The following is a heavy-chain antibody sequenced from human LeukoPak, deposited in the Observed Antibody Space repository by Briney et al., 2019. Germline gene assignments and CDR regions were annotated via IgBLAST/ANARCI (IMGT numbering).Heavy chain of an antibody. J-gene: IGHJ6*04. CDR1: GGSISSYY. V-gene: IGHV4-59*01. CDR3: ARGEDIVVVPAAKKYYYYGMDV. D-gene: IGHD2-2*01. CDR2: IYYSGST. Sequence: TSETLSLTCTVSGGSISSYYWSWIRQPPGKGLEWIGCIYYSGSTNYNPSLKSRVTISVDTSKNQFSLKLSSVTAADTAVYYCARGEDIVVVPAAKKYYYYGMDVWGKGTTVTVSS.